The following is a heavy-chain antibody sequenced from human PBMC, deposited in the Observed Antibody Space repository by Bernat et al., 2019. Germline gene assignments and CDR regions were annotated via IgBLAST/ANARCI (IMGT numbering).Heavy chain of an antibody. V-gene: IGHV5-51*01. D-gene: IGHD6-19*01. CDR1: GYSFASYW. Sequence: PGESLQISCKSSGYSFASYWIAWVRQVPGKGLEWMGIIYPGDSDTRYSPSFQGQVTMSVDKSISTAYLQWSSLKASDTAMYYCARHITEYSSGWEGFDYWGRGTLVTVPS. CDR3: ARHITEYSSGWEGFDY. J-gene: IGHJ4*02. CDR2: IYPGDSDT.